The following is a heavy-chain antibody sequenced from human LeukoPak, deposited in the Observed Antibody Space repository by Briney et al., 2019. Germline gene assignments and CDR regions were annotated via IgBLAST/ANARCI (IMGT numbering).Heavy chain of an antibody. CDR1: GFTFSSYA. CDR3: AKRDNNDYYAGLHVFGI. D-gene: IGHD3-22*01. CDR2: ISGSGDTT. J-gene: IGHJ3*02. Sequence: PGGSLRLSCAASGFTFSSYAMTWVRQAPGKGLEWVSGISGSGDTTYYADSVKGRFTISRDNSKNTVDLQMNSLRADDTAVYYCAKRDNNDYYAGLHVFGIWGQGTMVTVYS. V-gene: IGHV3-23*01.